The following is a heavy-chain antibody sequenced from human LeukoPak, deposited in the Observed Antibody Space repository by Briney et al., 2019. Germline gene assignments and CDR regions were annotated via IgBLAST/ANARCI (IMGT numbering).Heavy chain of an antibody. D-gene: IGHD2-2*02. CDR2: INPSGGST. CDR3: ARGIRDIVVVPAAIGYFQH. CDR1: GYTFTSYY. J-gene: IGHJ1*01. Sequence: ASVKVSCKASGYTFTSYYMHWVRQAPGQGLEWMGIINPSGGSTSYAQKFQGRVTMTRDTSTSTVYMELSSLRSEDTAVYYCARGIRDIVVVPAAIGYFQHWGQGTLVTVSS. V-gene: IGHV1-46*01.